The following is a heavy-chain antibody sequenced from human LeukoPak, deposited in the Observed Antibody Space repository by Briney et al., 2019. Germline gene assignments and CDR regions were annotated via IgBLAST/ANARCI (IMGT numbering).Heavy chain of an antibody. CDR1: GDSIASTIYY. J-gene: IGHJ3*01. Sequence: SETLSLTCSVSGDSIASTIYYWGWIRQTPGKGLEWIGEINRSGTTNYNPSLKSRVAISVDTSKNQFSLKLRSVTAADTAVFYCARGRFGNPLQLQPRRPFDLWGQGTMVTISS. CDR2: INRSGTT. CDR3: ARGRFGNPLQLQPRRPFDL. V-gene: IGHV4-39*07. D-gene: IGHD1-1*01.